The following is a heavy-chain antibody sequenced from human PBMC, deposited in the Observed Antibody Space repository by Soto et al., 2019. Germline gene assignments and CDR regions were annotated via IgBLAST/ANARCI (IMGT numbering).Heavy chain of an antibody. Sequence: PGVSLRLSCSASGFTFSSYAMHWVRQAPGKGLEYVSAISSNGGSTYYADSVKGRFTISRDNSKNTLYLQMSSLRAEDTAVYYCVKDTYVNYDSSGYWPYWGQGTLVTVSS. CDR1: GFTFSSYA. CDR2: ISSNGGST. CDR3: VKDTYVNYDSSGYWPY. J-gene: IGHJ4*02. V-gene: IGHV3-64D*06. D-gene: IGHD3-22*01.